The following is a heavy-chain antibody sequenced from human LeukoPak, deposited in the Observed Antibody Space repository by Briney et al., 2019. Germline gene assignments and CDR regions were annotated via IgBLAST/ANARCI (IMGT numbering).Heavy chain of an antibody. CDR2: ISSSSSYI. CDR1: GFTFSSYS. D-gene: IGHD6-19*01. Sequence: GGSLRLSCAASGFTFSSYSMNWVRQAPGKGLEWVSSISSSSSYIYYADSVKGRFIISRDNSKNTLYLQMTSLRAEDTAVYYCARGYSSGWFAYWGQGTLVTVSS. J-gene: IGHJ4*02. CDR3: ARGYSSGWFAY. V-gene: IGHV3-21*04.